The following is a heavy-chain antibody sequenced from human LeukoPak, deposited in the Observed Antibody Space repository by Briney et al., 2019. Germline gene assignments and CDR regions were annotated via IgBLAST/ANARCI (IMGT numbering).Heavy chain of an antibody. D-gene: IGHD6-19*01. CDR3: AKVTGVAGLY. V-gene: IGHV3-21*01. CDR1: GFTFDDYA. J-gene: IGHJ4*02. CDR2: ISSSSSYI. Sequence: GGSLRLSCAASGFTFDDYAMHWVRQAPGKGLEWVSSISSSSSYIYYADSVKGRFTISRDNSKNTLYLQMNSLRAEDTAVYYCAKVTGVAGLYWGQGTLVTVSS.